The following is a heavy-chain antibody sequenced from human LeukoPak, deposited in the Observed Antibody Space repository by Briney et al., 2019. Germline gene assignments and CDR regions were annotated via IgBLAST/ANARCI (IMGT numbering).Heavy chain of an antibody. CDR1: GFTFSSYW. V-gene: IGHV3-7*01. J-gene: IGHJ4*02. CDR3: AKGGGTGYSSSWYSN. D-gene: IGHD6-13*01. CDR2: IKQDGREK. Sequence: GGSRRLSCAASGFTFSSYWMSWVRQAPGKGREWVANIKQDGREKYYVESVKGRFTISRDNAKNSLYLQMNSLRPEDTAVYYCAKGGGTGYSSSWYSNWGQGTLVTVSS.